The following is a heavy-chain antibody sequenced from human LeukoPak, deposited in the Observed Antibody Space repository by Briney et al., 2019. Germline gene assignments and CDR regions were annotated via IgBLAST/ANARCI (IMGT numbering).Heavy chain of an antibody. CDR1: GFTFTSYA. CDR3: AKDSGSGYYFDY. V-gene: IGHV3-23*01. CDR2: ISGSGGST. Sequence: GGSLRLSCAASGFTFTSYAMSWVRQAPGKGLEWVSAISGSGGSTYYADSVKGRFTISRDNSKNTLYLQMNSLRAEDTAVYYCAKDSGSGYYFDYWGQGTLVTVSS. J-gene: IGHJ4*02. D-gene: IGHD3-10*01.